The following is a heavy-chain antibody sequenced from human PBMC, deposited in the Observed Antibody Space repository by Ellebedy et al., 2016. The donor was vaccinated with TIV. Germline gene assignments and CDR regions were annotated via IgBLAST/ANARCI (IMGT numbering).Heavy chain of an antibody. D-gene: IGHD2-8*01. Sequence: GESLKISXAASGFTFSRYAMTWVRQAAGRGLEWVANTKEDGSLKYYADSVKGRFTISRDNTKYSVSVSLQMNSLRAEDTGVYYCVRYANAYYGMDVWGQGTTVTVSS. V-gene: IGHV3-7*01. CDR2: TKEDGSLK. CDR1: GFTFSRYA. J-gene: IGHJ6*02. CDR3: VRYANAYYGMDV.